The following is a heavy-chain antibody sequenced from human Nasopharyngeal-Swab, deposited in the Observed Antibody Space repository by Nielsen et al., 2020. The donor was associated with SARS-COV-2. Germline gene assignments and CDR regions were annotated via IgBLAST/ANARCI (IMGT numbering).Heavy chain of an antibody. D-gene: IGHD2-8*01. V-gene: IGHV3-21*04. Sequence: GESLKISCAASGFTFSSYSMNWVRQAPGKGLEWVSSISSSSSYIYYADSVKGRFTISRDNAKNSLYLQMNSLRAEDTAVYYCARFAQDIVLMVYASNQYYFDYWGQGTLVTVSS. CDR3: ARFAQDIVLMVYASNQYYFDY. CDR1: GFTFSSYS. CDR2: ISSSSSYI. J-gene: IGHJ4*02.